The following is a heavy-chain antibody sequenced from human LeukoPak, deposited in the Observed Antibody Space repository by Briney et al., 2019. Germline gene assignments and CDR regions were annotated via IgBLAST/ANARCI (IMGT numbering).Heavy chain of an antibody. J-gene: IGHJ5*02. Sequence: GGSLTLSCAASGFTFSSFDMNWVRQAPGKGLEWVSSISTSSRYIYYRDSVKGRFTISRDDAKNSLYLQMNSLRVEDTAVYYCARADCSGSTCYLRRSWFDPWGQGTLVTVSS. V-gene: IGHV3-21*01. CDR3: ARADCSGSTCYLRRSWFDP. CDR1: GFTFSSFD. CDR2: ISTSSRYI. D-gene: IGHD2-2*01.